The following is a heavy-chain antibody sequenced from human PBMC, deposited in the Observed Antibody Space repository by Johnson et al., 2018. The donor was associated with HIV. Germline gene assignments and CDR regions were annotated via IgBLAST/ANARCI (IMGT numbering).Heavy chain of an antibody. CDR1: GFTFADYG. Sequence: QVLLVESGGGVVQPGGSLRLSCAASGFTFADYGMHWVRQPPGKGLEWVAVMWYDGSNKYYADSVKGRFTISRDNSKNTLYLQMNSLRAEDTAVYYWAKKGRAAAEGGVGAFDIWGQGTMVTVSS. CDR2: MWYDGSNK. D-gene: IGHD6-13*01. V-gene: IGHV3-33*06. J-gene: IGHJ3*02. CDR3: AKKGRAAAEGGVGAFDI.